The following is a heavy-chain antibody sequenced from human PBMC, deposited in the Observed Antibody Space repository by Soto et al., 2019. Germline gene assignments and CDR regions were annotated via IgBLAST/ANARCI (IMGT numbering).Heavy chain of an antibody. CDR3: ARRLKEDSGSSPYYSAFEV. V-gene: IGHV5-51*01. J-gene: IGHJ6*02. Sequence: GESLKISCQASGYTFSKYWIACVRQMPGKGLEYVGIVYPGDSDTRYSPSFQGQVTISFDTSTSTAYMQWNSLKASDSAMYYCARRLKEDSGSSPYYSAFEVWGRGTTVTVSS. CDR2: VYPGDSDT. CDR1: GYTFSKYW. D-gene: IGHD5-12*01.